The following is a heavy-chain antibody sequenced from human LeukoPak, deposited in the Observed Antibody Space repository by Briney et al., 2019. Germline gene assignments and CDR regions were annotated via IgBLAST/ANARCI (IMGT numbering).Heavy chain of an antibody. D-gene: IGHD5-18*01. Sequence: PGGSLRLSCAASGFTFSDYYMSWIRQAPGKGLEWVSYISSSGSTIHYADSVKGRFTISRDNAKNSLYLQMNSLRAEDTAVYYCARDRDTAMVYFDYWGQGTLVAVSS. V-gene: IGHV3-11*01. CDR2: ISSSGSTI. J-gene: IGHJ4*02. CDR3: ARDRDTAMVYFDY. CDR1: GFTFSDYY.